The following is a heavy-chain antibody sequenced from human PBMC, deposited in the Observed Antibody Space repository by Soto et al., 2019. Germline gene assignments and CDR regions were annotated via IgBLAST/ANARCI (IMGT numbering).Heavy chain of an antibody. Sequence: AASVEVSCKASGDLFTSYGINWVRQAPGQGFEWMGWITTYNGHTNSAQKFQGRVTMTADTSTSTAYMELRGLTSDDTAVYYCAVGLSGSKTCDYWGPGTLVTVSS. CDR1: GDLFTSYG. V-gene: IGHV1-18*01. CDR2: ITTYNGHT. D-gene: IGHD1-26*01. J-gene: IGHJ4*02. CDR3: AVGLSGSKTCDY.